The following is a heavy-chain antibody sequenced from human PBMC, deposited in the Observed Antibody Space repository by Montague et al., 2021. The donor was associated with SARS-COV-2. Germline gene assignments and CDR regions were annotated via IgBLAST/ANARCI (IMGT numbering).Heavy chain of an antibody. Sequence: SLRLSCAVSGFTVSNYYMSLFRQAPGKGLEWVSVIYIGGITYYAYSVKGRFVISRDNSKNMLSLQMNSLRAEDTALYYCAREPAVGGEYYFDHWGQGTLVTVSS. CDR1: GFTVSNYY. J-gene: IGHJ4*02. CDR3: AREPAVGGEYYFDH. D-gene: IGHD6-19*01. V-gene: IGHV3-66*01. CDR2: IYIGGIT.